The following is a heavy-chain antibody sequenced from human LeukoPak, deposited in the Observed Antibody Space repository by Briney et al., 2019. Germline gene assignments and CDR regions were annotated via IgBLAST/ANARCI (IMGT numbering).Heavy chain of an antibody. V-gene: IGHV3-9*01. CDR2: ISWNSGSI. CDR3: AKGIHYYGSGSYCFDY. J-gene: IGHJ4*02. D-gene: IGHD3-10*01. CDR1: GFTFDDYA. Sequence: GGSLRLSCAASGFTFDDYAMHWVRQAPGKGLEWVSGISWNSGSIGYADSVKGRFTISRDNAKNSLYLQMNSLRAEDTAVYYCAKGIHYYGSGSYCFDYWGQGTLVTVSS.